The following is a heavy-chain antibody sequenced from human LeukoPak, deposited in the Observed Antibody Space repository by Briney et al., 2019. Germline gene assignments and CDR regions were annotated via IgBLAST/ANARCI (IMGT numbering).Heavy chain of an antibody. CDR1: GYTFTGYY. J-gene: IGHJ5*02. CDR3: AKVPPSITAAGNWLGP. D-gene: IGHD6-13*01. V-gene: IGHV1-2*06. CDR2: INPNTGGT. Sequence: GASVKVSCKASGYTFTGYYIHWVRQAPGQGLEWMGRINPNTGGTDYAQKFQGRVTMTSDTSITTDYMELSRLTSDDTAIYYCAKVPPSITAAGNWLGPWGQGALVTVSS.